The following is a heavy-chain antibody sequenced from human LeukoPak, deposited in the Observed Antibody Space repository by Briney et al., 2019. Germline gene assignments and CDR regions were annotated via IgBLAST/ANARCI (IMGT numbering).Heavy chain of an antibody. CDR1: GYSISSGYY. Sequence: SETLSLTCSVSGYSISSGYYWGWIRQPPGKGLEWIGSVYYSGNTYYNPSLKSRVTISVDTSKNHFSLKLSSVTAADTAVYYCAKDATYPPKGFDPWGQGTLVTVSS. V-gene: IGHV4-38-2*02. J-gene: IGHJ5*02. CDR2: VYYSGNT. CDR3: AKDATYPPKGFDP.